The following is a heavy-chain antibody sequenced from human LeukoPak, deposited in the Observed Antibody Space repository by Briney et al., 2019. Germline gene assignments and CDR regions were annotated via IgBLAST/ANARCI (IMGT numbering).Heavy chain of an antibody. V-gene: IGHV5-51*01. CDR3: ARHEIGGDRSSWYIS. CDR1: GYSFTSYW. D-gene: IGHD6-13*01. CDR2: IYSGDSQT. Sequence: GESLKISCKGSGYSFTSYWIGWVRQMPGEGLEWMGIIYSGDSQTRYRPPFEVQVTIPADRSIRPAYLHWSSLMASDTAIYYCARHEIGGDRSSWYISWGQGTLVTVSS. J-gene: IGHJ1*01.